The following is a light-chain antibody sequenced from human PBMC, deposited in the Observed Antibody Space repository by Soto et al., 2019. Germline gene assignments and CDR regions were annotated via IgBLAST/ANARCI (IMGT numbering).Light chain of an antibody. V-gene: IGKV1-39*01. CDR1: QSISSY. CDR2: AAS. J-gene: IGKJ1*01. CDR3: QQSYSTPRT. Sequence: DIQMTQSPASLSASGGDRVTITCLASQSISSYLNWYQQKPGKAPKLLISAASSLQSGVPSRFSGSGSGTDFTLTISSLQPEDFATYFCQQSYSTPRTFGQGTKVDIK.